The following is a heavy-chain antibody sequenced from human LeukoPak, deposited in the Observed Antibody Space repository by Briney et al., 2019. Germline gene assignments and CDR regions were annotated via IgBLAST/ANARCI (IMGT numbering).Heavy chain of an antibody. V-gene: IGHV1-2*06. CDR1: GYAFTGYY. CDR3: ARGGFFGRARDAFDI. Sequence: ASVKVSCKASGYAFTGYYMHWLRHAPGQGLEWMGRINPNSGGTNYAQKFQGRVTMTRDTSISTAYMELSRLRSDDTAVYYCARGGFFGRARDAFDIWLQGTMVTVSS. CDR2: INPNSGGT. J-gene: IGHJ3*02. D-gene: IGHD3-3*01.